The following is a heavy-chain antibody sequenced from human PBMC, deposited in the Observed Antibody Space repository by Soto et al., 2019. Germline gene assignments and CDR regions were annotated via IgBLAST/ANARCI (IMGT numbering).Heavy chain of an antibody. CDR2: ISSSADST. CDR3: ARADYGDYAWGY. Sequence: GSLRLSCAASGFTFSSYGMGWVRQAPGKGLECVSTISSSADSTYYADSVKGRFTISRDNSDNTLYLQMNSLRADDTAVYYCARADYGDYAWGYWGQGTLVTVSS. J-gene: IGHJ4*02. CDR1: GFTFSSYG. D-gene: IGHD4-17*01. V-gene: IGHV3-23*01.